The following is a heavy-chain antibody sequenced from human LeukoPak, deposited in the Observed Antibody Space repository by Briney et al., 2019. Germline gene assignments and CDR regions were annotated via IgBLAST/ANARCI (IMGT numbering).Heavy chain of an antibody. CDR1: RFTFSIYW. J-gene: IGHJ4*02. Sequence: GRSLTLSCAVSRFTFSIYWMPWVRQAPGKGLEWLEKINQTGNAECYLDSVKGRFNIYRDNAKNSLYLQMNSLRAEDTAVYYCARVGYGSGSFQFDCWGQGTLVTVSS. V-gene: IGHV3-7*04. D-gene: IGHD3-10*01. CDR3: ARVGYGSGSFQFDC. CDR2: INQTGNAE.